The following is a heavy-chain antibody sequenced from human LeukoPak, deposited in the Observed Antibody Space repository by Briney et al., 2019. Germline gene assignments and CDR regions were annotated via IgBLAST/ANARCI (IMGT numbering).Heavy chain of an antibody. D-gene: IGHD6-13*01. CDR3: ARSVRAAAGLFDY. Sequence: GGSLRLSCAASGFTFSSYWMHWVRQAPGKGLVWVSRINSDGSSTSYADSVKGRFTISRDNAKNTLYLQMNSLRAEDTAVYYCARSVRAAAGLFDYWGQGTLVTVSS. J-gene: IGHJ4*02. V-gene: IGHV3-74*01. CDR2: INSDGSST. CDR1: GFTFSSYW.